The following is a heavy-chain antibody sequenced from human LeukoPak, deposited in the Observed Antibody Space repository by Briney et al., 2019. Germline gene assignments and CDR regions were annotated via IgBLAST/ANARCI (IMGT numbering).Heavy chain of an antibody. Sequence: SDTLSLTCAVYGGSFSGYYWSWIRQPPGQGLEWIGEINLSGSANYNPPLKRRVTISVDTPMNKFSLKLGALTAARTPVYYCPGDKRYYGSGSYYRETYYHYYYVGVGGKGTAVTVSS. D-gene: IGHD3-10*01. V-gene: IGHV4-34*01. CDR2: INLSGSA. CDR1: GGSFSGYY. J-gene: IGHJ6*03. CDR3: PGDKRYYGSGSYYRETYYHYYYVGV.